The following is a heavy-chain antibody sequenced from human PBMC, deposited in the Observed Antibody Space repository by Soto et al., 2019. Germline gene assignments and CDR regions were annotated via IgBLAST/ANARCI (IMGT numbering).Heavy chain of an antibody. V-gene: IGHV4-39*01. Sequence: QLQLQESGPGLVKPSETLSLTCTVSGGSISSSSYYWGWIRQPPGKGLEWIGSIYYSGSTYYNPSLMGRVPISEDTSNNKFSLKLSSVTAADTAVYYCASVLRGGYDSLRYYYGMDVWGQGTTVTVSS. J-gene: IGHJ6*02. CDR2: IYYSGST. CDR1: GGSISSSSYY. D-gene: IGHD5-12*01. CDR3: ASVLRGGYDSLRYYYGMDV.